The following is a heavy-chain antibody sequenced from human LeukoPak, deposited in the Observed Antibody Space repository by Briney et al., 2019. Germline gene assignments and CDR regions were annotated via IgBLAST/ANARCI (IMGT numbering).Heavy chain of an antibody. V-gene: IGHV3-30-3*01. J-gene: IGHJ4*02. Sequence: PGGSLRLSCAASGFTFSSYWMHWVRQAPGKGLEWVAVISYDGSSEYYADSVKGRFTISRDNSKNTLYLQMNSLRVEDTAVYYCARVLNYYDSSGYYFSYWGQGTLVTVSS. CDR3: ARVLNYYDSSGYYFSY. D-gene: IGHD3-22*01. CDR1: GFTFSSYW. CDR2: ISYDGSSE.